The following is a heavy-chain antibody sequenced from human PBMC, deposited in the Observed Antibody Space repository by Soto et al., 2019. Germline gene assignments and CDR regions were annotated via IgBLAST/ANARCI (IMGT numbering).Heavy chain of an antibody. V-gene: IGHV3-9*01. CDR1: GFMFEDFA. CDR2: INWNGVNK. CDR3: AKDVDRLGELWGYFQS. J-gene: IGHJ1*01. D-gene: IGHD3-16*01. Sequence: EVQLVESGGGLEQPGRSLRLSCTVSGFMFEDFAMHWVRQAPGQGLEWVSGINWNGVNKGYAEYVLGRFTISRDNAKKSLYLDMNYLRPEDTALYFCAKDVDRLGELWGYFQSWGQGTMVTVSS.